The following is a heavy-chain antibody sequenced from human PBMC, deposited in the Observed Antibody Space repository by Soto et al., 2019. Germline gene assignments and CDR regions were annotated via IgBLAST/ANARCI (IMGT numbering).Heavy chain of an antibody. D-gene: IGHD3-3*01. CDR3: ARDRYFDFCGCCSFDY. V-gene: IGHV1-18*01. J-gene: IGHJ4*02. Sequence: QVQLVQSGAEVKKPGASVKVSCKTSGYPFNKFGLSWVRQAPGQGLDGMGWISGYHGKTVFAQKFQGRVTTTTDTSTTTAYMELLSLRSDDTAVYFCARDRYFDFCGCCSFDYWGQGALVTVSS. CDR1: GYPFNKFG. CDR2: ISGYHGKT.